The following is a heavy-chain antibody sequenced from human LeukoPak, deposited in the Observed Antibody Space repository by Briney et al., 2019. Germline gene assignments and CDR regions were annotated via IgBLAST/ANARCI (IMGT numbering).Heavy chain of an antibody. D-gene: IGHD6-13*01. CDR3: ARDRVAAAGGHWFDP. J-gene: IGHJ5*02. V-gene: IGHV4-31*03. CDR1: GGSISSGGYY. Sequence: SQTLSLTCTVSGGSISSGGYYWSWIRQHPGKGLEWIGYIYYSGSTYYNPSLKSRVTISVDTSKNQFSLKLSSVTAADTAVYYCARDRVAAAGGHWFDPWGQGTLVTVSS. CDR2: IYYSGST.